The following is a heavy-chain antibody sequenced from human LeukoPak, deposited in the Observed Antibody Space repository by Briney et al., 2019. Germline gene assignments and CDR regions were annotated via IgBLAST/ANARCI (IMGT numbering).Heavy chain of an antibody. CDR3: AKHPAYCGSASCYPHFDY. D-gene: IGHD2-2*01. Sequence: PGGSLRLSCAASGFTFSSYAMSWVRQAPGEGLEWVSLISSSGGSTFYADSVKGRFTISRDNSKNTLYLQMNSLRAEDTAVYYCAKHPAYCGSASCYPHFDYWGQGTLVTVSS. V-gene: IGHV3-23*01. CDR1: GFTFSSYA. CDR2: ISSSGGST. J-gene: IGHJ4*02.